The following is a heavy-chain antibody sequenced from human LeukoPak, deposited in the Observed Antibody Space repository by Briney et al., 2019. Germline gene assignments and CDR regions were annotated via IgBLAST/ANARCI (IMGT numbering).Heavy chain of an antibody. D-gene: IGHD3-22*01. V-gene: IGHV1-2*02. CDR2: IDPKRGGT. Sequence: ASVKVSCKASGYTFTVYYIQWVRQAPGQGLEWMGWIDPKRGGTNYAQQFQGRVTLTRDTSVSTAYMELHGLRSHDTPMYYCARDYFDSSGYQGEAFDIWGQGTMATVSS. CDR1: GYTFTVYY. CDR3: ARDYFDSSGYQGEAFDI. J-gene: IGHJ3*02.